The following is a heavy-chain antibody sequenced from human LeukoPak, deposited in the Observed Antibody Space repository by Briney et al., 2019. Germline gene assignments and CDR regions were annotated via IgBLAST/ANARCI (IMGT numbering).Heavy chain of an antibody. Sequence: PGGSLRLSCAASGFTFSSYWMSWVRQAPGKGLEWVANIKQDGSEKYYVDSVKGRFTISRDNAKNSLYLQMNSLRDEDTAVYYCARVRYDSSGYAYYFDSWGQGTLVTVSS. CDR3: ARVRYDSSGYAYYFDS. CDR1: GFTFSSYW. J-gene: IGHJ4*02. D-gene: IGHD3-22*01. V-gene: IGHV3-7*01. CDR2: IKQDGSEK.